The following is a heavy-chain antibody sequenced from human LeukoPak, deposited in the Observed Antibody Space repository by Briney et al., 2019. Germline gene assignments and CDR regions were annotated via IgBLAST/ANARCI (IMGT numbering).Heavy chain of an antibody. D-gene: IGHD6-13*01. V-gene: IGHV4-34*01. CDR1: GGSFSGYY. Sequence: SETLSLTCAVYGGSFSGYYWSWIRQPPGKGLEWIGEINHSGSTNYNPSLKSRVTISVDTSKNQFSLKLSSVTAADTAVYYCAREYSGSSWSEEHSDYWGQGTLVTVSS. CDR2: INHSGST. CDR3: AREYSGSSWSEEHSDY. J-gene: IGHJ4*02.